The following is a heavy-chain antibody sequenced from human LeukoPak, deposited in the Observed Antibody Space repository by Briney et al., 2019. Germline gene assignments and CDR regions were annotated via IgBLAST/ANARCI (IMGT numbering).Heavy chain of an antibody. D-gene: IGHD3-22*01. CDR3: AREADSSGKYYFDY. Sequence: PSETLSLTCTVSGGSISSYYWSWIRQPPGKGLEWIGYIYYSGSTNYNPSLKSRVTISVDTSKNQFSLRLSSVTAADTAVYYCAREADSSGKYYFDYWGQGTLVTVSS. CDR1: GGSISSYY. V-gene: IGHV4-59*12. CDR2: IYYSGST. J-gene: IGHJ4*02.